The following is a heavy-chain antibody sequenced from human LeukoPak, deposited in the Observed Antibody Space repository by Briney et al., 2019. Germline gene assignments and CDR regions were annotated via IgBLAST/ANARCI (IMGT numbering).Heavy chain of an antibody. CDR2: ISSSSSTI. CDR3: ASNVEMATKGPYYFDY. V-gene: IGHV3-48*01. J-gene: IGHJ4*02. D-gene: IGHD5-24*01. CDR1: GFTFSSYS. Sequence: SGGSLRLSCAASGFTFSSYSMNWVRQAPGEGLEWVSYISSSSSTIYYADSVKGRFTISRDNAKNSLYLQMNSLRAEDTAVYYCASNVEMATKGPYYFDYWGQGTLVTVSS.